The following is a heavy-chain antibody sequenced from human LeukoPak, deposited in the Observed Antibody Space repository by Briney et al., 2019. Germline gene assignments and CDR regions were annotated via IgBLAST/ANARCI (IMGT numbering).Heavy chain of an antibody. V-gene: IGHV1-69*13. CDR3: ASTNVASPGNP. D-gene: IGHD6-13*01. CDR2: IIPMFGFA. CDR1: GATFSTYS. Sequence: GASVKVSCKVSGATFSTYSISWVRQAPGQGLEWMGEIIPMFGFAKYAQKFQGRVTITADESTSTAYMEMSTLMFDDTAVCFCASTNVASPGNPWGQGTLVTVSS. J-gene: IGHJ5*02.